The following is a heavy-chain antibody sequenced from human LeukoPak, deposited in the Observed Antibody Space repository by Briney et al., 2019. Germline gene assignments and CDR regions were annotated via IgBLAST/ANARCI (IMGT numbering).Heavy chain of an antibody. CDR3: ARNYYDSSERSYYFDY. V-gene: IGHV3-11*01. D-gene: IGHD3-22*01. Sequence: GGSLRLSCAASGFTFSDYYMSWIRQAPGKGLEWVSYISSSGSTIYYADSVKGRFIISRDNAKNSLYLQMNSLRAEDTAVYYCARNYYDSSERSYYFDYWGQGTLVTVSS. CDR2: ISSSGSTI. CDR1: GFTFSDYY. J-gene: IGHJ4*02.